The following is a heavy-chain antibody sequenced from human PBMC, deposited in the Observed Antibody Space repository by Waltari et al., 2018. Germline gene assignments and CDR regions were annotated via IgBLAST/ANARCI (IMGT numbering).Heavy chain of an antibody. CDR1: GYSISSGYF. J-gene: IGHJ4*02. D-gene: IGHD5-18*01. Sequence: QVQLQESGPGLVKPSETLSLTCTVSGYSISSGYFWGWTRQPPGKGLEWIGRISYSGTTYYNPSLKSRFTISEDTSKNQFSLKLSSVTAADTAVYYCARTPDTALAEYYFDYWGQGALVTVSS. V-gene: IGHV4-38-2*02. CDR2: ISYSGTT. CDR3: ARTPDTALAEYYFDY.